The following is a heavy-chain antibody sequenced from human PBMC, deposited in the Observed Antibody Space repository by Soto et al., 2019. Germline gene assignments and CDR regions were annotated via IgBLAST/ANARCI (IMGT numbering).Heavy chain of an antibody. CDR3: ARGGGPNSRYCSPGTCYNWFDS. J-gene: IGHJ5*01. V-gene: IGHV3-11*06. D-gene: IGHD2-15*01. Sequence: QVQLVESGGALAKPGGSLRLSCAASGFTFSDSYMSWIRQAPGKGLEWVSYIGRGDDYTNYADSVKGRFTISRDNSKNSVFLQMNILRPDDTAVYYCARGGGPNSRYCSPGTCYNWFDSWGQGTLVTVSS. CDR2: IGRGDDYT. CDR1: GFTFSDSY.